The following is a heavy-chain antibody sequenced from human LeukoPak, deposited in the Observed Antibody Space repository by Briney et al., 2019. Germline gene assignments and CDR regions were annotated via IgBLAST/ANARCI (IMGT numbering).Heavy chain of an antibody. CDR2: IYTSGST. CDR3: ARDVGDTVYYYYGMDV. CDR1: GGSISSGSYY. Sequence: SQTLSLTCTVSGGSISSGSYYWSWIRQPAGKGLEWIGRIYTSGSTNYNPSLKSRVTISVDTSKNQFSLMLSSVTAADTAVYYCARDVGDTVYYYYGMDVWGQGTTVTVSS. V-gene: IGHV4-61*02. D-gene: IGHD1-26*01. J-gene: IGHJ6*02.